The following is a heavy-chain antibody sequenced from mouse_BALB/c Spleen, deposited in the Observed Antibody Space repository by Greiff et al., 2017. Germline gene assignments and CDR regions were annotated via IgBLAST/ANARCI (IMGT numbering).Heavy chain of an antibody. Sequence: EVQLQQSGAELVKPGASVKLSCTASGFNIKDTYMHWVKQRPEQGLEWIGRIDPANGNTIYDPKFQGKASITADTSSNTAYLQLSSLTSEDTAVYYCARGNFYAMDYWGQGTSVTVSS. CDR1: GFNIKDTY. V-gene: IGHV14-3*02. CDR3: ARGNFYAMDY. J-gene: IGHJ4*01. CDR2: IDPANGNT. D-gene: IGHD2-1*01.